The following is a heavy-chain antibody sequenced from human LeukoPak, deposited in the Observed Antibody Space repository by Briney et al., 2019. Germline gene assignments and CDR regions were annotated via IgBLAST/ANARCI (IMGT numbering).Heavy chain of an antibody. Sequence: SETLSLTCTVSGDSISSYYWSWIRQTPGKGLEWIGYIHTNGRTNYSPSLKSRVTMSVDSSKNQLSLMLSSVTAADAAVYYCTRRAPTSYGHYLDSWGQGTLVTVSS. CDR3: TRRAPTSYGHYLDS. V-gene: IGHV4-4*09. CDR2: IHTNGRT. CDR1: GDSISSYY. J-gene: IGHJ4*02. D-gene: IGHD3-10*01.